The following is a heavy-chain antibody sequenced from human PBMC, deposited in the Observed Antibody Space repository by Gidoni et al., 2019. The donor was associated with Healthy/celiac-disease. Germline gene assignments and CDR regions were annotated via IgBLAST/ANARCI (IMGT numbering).Heavy chain of an antibody. CDR3: ASGPGSGYYNWFDP. J-gene: IGHJ5*02. CDR1: GGTFSSYT. V-gene: IGHV1-69*02. CDR2: IIPILGIA. Sequence: QVQLVQSGAEVKKPGSSVKVSCKASGGTFSSYTIGWVRQAPGQGLEWMGRIIPILGIANYAQKFQGRVTITADKSTSTAYMELSSLRSEDTAVYYCASGPGSGYYNWFDPWGQGTLVTVSS. D-gene: IGHD3-3*01.